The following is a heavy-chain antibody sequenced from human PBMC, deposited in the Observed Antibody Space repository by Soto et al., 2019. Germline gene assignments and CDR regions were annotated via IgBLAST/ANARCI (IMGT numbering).Heavy chain of an antibody. CDR1: GGSISISSYY. J-gene: IGHJ4*02. D-gene: IGHD3-22*01. CDR3: ASGDYYDSSGYGAIDY. V-gene: IGHV4-39*01. CDR2: IYYSGST. Sequence: QLQLQESGPGLVKPSETLSLTCTVSGGSISISSYYWGWIRQPPGKGLEWIGSIYYSGSTYYNPSLKSRVTISVDTSKNQFSLKLSSVTAADTAVYYCASGDYYDSSGYGAIDYWGQGTLVTVSS.